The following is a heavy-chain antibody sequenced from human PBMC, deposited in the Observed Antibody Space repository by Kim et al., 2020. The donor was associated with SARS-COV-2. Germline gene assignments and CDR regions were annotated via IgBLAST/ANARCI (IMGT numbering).Heavy chain of an antibody. CDR1: GYTFTGYY. D-gene: IGHD1-26*01. V-gene: IGHV1-2*02. Sequence: ASVKVSCKASGYTFTGYYMHWVRQAPGQGLEWMGWINPNSGDTNYAQKLQGRVTMTRDTSISTAYMELSRLRSDDTAVYYCARGRQHLGFYYCGQGTLVTLS. J-gene: IGHJ4*02. CDR3: ARGRQHLGFYY. CDR2: INPNSGDT.